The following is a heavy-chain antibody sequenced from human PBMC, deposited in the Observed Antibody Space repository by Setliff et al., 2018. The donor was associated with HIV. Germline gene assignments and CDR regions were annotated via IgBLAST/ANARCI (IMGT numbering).Heavy chain of an antibody. J-gene: IGHJ3*02. CDR2: IYHSGST. CDR1: GGSISAYY. D-gene: IGHD6-13*01. Sequence: SETLSLTCNVPGGSISAYYWSWIRQPPGKGLEWIGYIYHSGSTHYNPSLNSRVAFSVDTSKNQFSLKLYSVTVADTAFYYCARADSSSWFFATFDIWGQGTMVTVSS. V-gene: IGHV4-30-4*01. CDR3: ARADSSSWFFATFDI.